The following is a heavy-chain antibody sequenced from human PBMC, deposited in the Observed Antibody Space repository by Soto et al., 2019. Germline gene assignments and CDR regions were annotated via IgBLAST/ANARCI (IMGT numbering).Heavy chain of an antibody. Sequence: QVQLVESGGGVVQPGKSLRLSCVYSGFTLSPYSLHWVRQPPGKGLEWVAVISRDGGSEYYADSVRGRFTISRYHSNRTLYREMNSLRTEHTAVYFCARDGGFGELSPRTNYYYGMDVWGRGTTVTVSS. CDR2: ISRDGGSE. J-gene: IGHJ6*02. D-gene: IGHD3-10*01. CDR1: GFTLSPYS. CDR3: ARDGGFGELSPRTNYYYGMDV. V-gene: IGHV3-30*14.